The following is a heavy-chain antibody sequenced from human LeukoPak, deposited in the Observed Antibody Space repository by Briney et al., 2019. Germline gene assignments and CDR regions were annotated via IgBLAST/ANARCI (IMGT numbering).Heavy chain of an antibody. Sequence: SETLSLTCTVSGGSIISSSYYWGWIRQPPGKGLEWIGSIYYSGSTYYNPSLKSRVTISVDTSKNQFSLKLSSVTAADTAVYYCARHVPAIVVVTAILGYHDYWGQGTLVTVSS. CDR3: ARHVPAIVVVTAILGYHDY. D-gene: IGHD2-21*02. J-gene: IGHJ4*02. CDR2: IYYSGST. V-gene: IGHV4-39*01. CDR1: GGSIISSSYY.